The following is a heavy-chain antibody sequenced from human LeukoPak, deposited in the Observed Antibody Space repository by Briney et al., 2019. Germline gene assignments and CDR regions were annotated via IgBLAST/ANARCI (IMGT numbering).Heavy chain of an antibody. J-gene: IGHJ4*02. CDR2: IKQDGSEK. CDR1: GFTFSSYW. D-gene: IGHD6-19*01. Sequence: GGPLRLSCVASGFTFSSYWMSWVRQAPGKGLEWVANIKQDGSEKYYVDSLKGRFTISRDNAKNSLYLQMNSLTDEDTAIYYCARSLRVAVAASYWGQGTLVTVSS. CDR3: ARSLRVAVAASY. V-gene: IGHV3-7*01.